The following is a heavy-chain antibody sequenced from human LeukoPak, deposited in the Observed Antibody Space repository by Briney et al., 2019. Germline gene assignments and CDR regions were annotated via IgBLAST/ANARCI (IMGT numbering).Heavy chain of an antibody. V-gene: IGHV3-30-3*01. D-gene: IGHD5-18*01. CDR1: GFTFSSYA. CDR2: ISYDGSNK. Sequence: GGSLRLSCAASGFTFSSYAMHWVRQAPGKGLEWVAVISYDGSNKYYADSVKGRFTISRDNSKNTLYLQMNSLRAEDTAVYYCARDQGDTAIITVFDYWGQGTLVTVSS. J-gene: IGHJ4*02. CDR3: ARDQGDTAIITVFDY.